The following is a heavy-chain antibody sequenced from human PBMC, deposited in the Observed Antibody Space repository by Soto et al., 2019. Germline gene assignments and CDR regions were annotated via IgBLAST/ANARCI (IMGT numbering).Heavy chain of an antibody. CDR3: ARLRTSDSFDI. CDR2: IKQDGGGI. CDR1: GFTFRNYW. V-gene: IGHV3-7*01. Sequence: GGSLRLSCAASGFTFRNYWMTWVRQAPGKGLEWVANIKQDGGGIYFVDSVKGRFTVSRDNAKNSLYLQMNSLRAEDTAVYYCARLRTSDSFDIWGQGTMVTVSS. J-gene: IGHJ3*02.